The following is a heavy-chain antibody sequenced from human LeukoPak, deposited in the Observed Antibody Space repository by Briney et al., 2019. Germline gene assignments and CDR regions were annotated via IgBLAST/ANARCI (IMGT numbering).Heavy chain of an antibody. D-gene: IGHD3-10*01. CDR2: MNPNSGNT. V-gene: IGHV1-8*02. Sequence: GASVKVSCKASGYTFTGYYMHWVRQATGQGLEWMGWMNPNSGNTGYAQKFQGRVTMTRNTSISTAYMELSGLRSEDTAVYYCARGLRGVNYWGQGTLVTVSS. CDR1: GYTFTGYY. CDR3: ARGLRGVNY. J-gene: IGHJ4*02.